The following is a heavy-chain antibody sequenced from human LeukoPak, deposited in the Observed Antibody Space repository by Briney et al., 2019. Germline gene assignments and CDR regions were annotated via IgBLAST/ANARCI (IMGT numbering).Heavy chain of an antibody. Sequence: GGSLRLSCAASGFTFSSYEMNWVRQAPGKGLEWVSYISSSGSTIYYADSVKGRFTTSRDNAKNPLYLQMNSLRAEDTAVYYCAELGITMIGGVWGKGTTVTISS. CDR3: AELGITMIGGV. CDR2: ISSSGSTI. V-gene: IGHV3-48*03. CDR1: GFTFSSYE. D-gene: IGHD3-10*02. J-gene: IGHJ6*04.